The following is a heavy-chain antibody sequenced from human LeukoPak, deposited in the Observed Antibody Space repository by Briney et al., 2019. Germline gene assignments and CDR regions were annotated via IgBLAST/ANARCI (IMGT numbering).Heavy chain of an antibody. D-gene: IGHD2-15*01. V-gene: IGHV4-34*01. CDR1: GESFSGYD. J-gene: IGHJ4*02. CDR3: ARGGGRDFDY. CDR2: INHSGST. Sequence: SETLSLTCAVYGESFSGYDWSWIRQPPGKGLEWIGDINHSGSTNYNPSLKSRVTISVDTSKNQFSLNLNSVTAADTAVYYCARGGGRDFDYWGQGTLVTVSS.